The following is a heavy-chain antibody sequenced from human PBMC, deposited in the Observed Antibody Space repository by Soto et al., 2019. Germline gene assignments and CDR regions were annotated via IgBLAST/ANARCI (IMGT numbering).Heavy chain of an antibody. CDR2: ISSSSSTI. J-gene: IGHJ4*02. CDR3: ASVRLGESRDY. V-gene: IGHV3-48*01. CDR1: GFTFSSYS. D-gene: IGHD3-10*01. Sequence: PGGSLRLSCAASGFTFSSYSMNWIRQAPGKGLEWVSYISSSSSTIYYADSVKGRFTISRDNAKNSLYLQMNSLRAEDTAVYYCASVRLGESRDYWGQGTLVTVSS.